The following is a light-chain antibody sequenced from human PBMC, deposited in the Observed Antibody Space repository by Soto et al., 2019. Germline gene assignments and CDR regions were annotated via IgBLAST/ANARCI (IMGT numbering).Light chain of an antibody. V-gene: IGKV1-5*03. Sequence: DIQMTQSPSTLSASVGDRVTITCRASQSISSWLAWYQQKPGKAPNLLIYKASSLESGVPSRFSGSGSGTEITLTISSLQLDDFATYYCQQYNSYSRTFSQGTKVEIK. CDR2: KAS. CDR1: QSISSW. CDR3: QQYNSYSRT. J-gene: IGKJ1*01.